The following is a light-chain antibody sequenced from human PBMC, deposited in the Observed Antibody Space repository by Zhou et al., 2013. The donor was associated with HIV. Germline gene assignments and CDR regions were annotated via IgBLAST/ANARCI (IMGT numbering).Light chain of an antibody. Sequence: EIVLTQSPATLSLSPGERATLSCRTSQSVTSNFLAWYQQKPGQAPRLLIYGASSRATGIPDRFSGSGSGTDFTLTISRLEPEDFAVYFCQQFSGSPSTFGQGTKVEIK. CDR3: QQFSGSPST. CDR1: QSVTSNF. V-gene: IGKV3-20*01. CDR2: GAS. J-gene: IGKJ1*01.